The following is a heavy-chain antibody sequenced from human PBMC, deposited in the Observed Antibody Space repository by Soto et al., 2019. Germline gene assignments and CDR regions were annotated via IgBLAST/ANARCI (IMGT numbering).Heavy chain of an antibody. CDR2: INDSGDI. D-gene: IGHD3-10*01. CDR3: ARGLILWFGDLSRRGGYYYYMDV. V-gene: IGHV4-34*02. Sequence: QVQLQQWGAGLLKPSETLTLTCAVYGGSFSGYQWSWIRQTPGKGLEWIGGINDSGDINYNPSLKSRVTILVDAAKKQISLKLSSVNAADTAVYFCARGLILWFGDLSRRGGYYYYMDVWGKGTTVTVSS. J-gene: IGHJ6*03. CDR1: GGSFSGYQ.